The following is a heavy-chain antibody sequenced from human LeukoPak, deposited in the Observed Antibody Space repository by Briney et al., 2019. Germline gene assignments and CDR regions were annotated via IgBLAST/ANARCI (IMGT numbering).Heavy chain of an antibody. CDR1: GFTFSSYG. D-gene: IGHD1-7*01. Sequence: GGTLRLSCAASGFTFSSYGMSWVRQAPGKGLEWVSAISGSGGSTYYADSVKGRFTISRDNSKNTLYLQMNSLRAEDTAVYYCAKGSRRVSGGTGTPDYYYYYYMDVRGKGTTVTISS. CDR3: AKGSRRVSGGTGTPDYYYYYYMDV. CDR2: ISGSGGST. J-gene: IGHJ6*03. V-gene: IGHV3-23*01.